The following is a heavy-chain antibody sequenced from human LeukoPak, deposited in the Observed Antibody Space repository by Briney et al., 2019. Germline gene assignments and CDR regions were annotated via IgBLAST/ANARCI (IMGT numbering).Heavy chain of an antibody. CDR3: ARERSTQLWFFDY. CDR1: AGSVSSGGYY. J-gene: IGHJ4*02. CDR2: IYYSGST. D-gene: IGHD5-18*01. V-gene: IGHV4-31*03. Sequence: PSQTLSLTCTVSAGSVSSGGYYWRWIRQHPGKGLAWIGYIYYSGSTYYNPSLKSRVTISVDTSMNQFSLKLSSVTAADTAVYYCARERSTQLWFFDYWGQGTLVTVSS.